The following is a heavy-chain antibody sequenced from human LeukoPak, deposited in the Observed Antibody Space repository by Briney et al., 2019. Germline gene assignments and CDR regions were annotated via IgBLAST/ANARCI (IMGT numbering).Heavy chain of an antibody. V-gene: IGHV1-46*01. CDR3: ARDLAFTGYSGYDEWFDP. J-gene: IGHJ5*02. CDR1: GYTFTSYY. Sequence: ASVKVSCKASGYTFTSYYMHWVRQAPGQGLEWMGIINPSGGSTSYAQKFQGRVTMTRDMSTSTVYMELSSLRSEDTAVYYCARDLAFTGYSGYDEWFDPWGQGTLVTVSS. D-gene: IGHD5-12*01. CDR2: INPSGGST.